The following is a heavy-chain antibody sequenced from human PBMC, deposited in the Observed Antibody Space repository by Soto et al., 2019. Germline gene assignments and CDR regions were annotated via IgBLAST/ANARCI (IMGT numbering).Heavy chain of an antibody. CDR3: AREGQGGSGLYYYYYGMDV. CDR1: GGSISSGGYY. J-gene: IGHJ6*02. V-gene: IGHV4-31*03. CDR2: IYYSGST. Sequence: PSETLSLTCTVSGGSISSGGYYWSWIRQHPGKGLEWIGYIYYSGSTYYNPSLKSRVTISVDTSKNQFSQKLSSVTAADTAVYYCAREGQGGSGLYYYYYGMDVWGQGTTVTVSS. D-gene: IGHD3-16*01.